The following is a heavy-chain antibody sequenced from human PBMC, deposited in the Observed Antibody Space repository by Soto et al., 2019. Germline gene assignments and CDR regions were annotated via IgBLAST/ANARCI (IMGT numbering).Heavy chain of an antibody. CDR1: GYTFTSYG. Sequence: ASVKVSCKASGYTFTSYGISWVRQAPGQGLEWMGWISAYNGKTNNAQKFQGRVTMATDTSTRTAYMELRSLRSDDTAVYYCARDYYDSSGSPWWFDPWGQGTLVTVSS. CDR3: ARDYYDSSGSPWWFDP. CDR2: ISAYNGKT. D-gene: IGHD3-22*01. V-gene: IGHV1-18*01. J-gene: IGHJ5*02.